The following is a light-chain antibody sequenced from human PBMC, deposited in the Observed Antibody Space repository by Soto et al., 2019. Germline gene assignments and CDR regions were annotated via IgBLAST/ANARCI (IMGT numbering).Light chain of an antibody. CDR2: DTS. Sequence: EIVLTQSPGTLSLSPGERATLSCRASQSVRRSDFAWYQQKPGQAPRLLIYDTSSRAADIPDRFSGSGSGTDFTLTSSRLEPEDSAVYYCQQYDSSMWTFGQGTKVEIK. CDR3: QQYDSSMWT. CDR1: QSVRRSD. J-gene: IGKJ1*01. V-gene: IGKV3-20*01.